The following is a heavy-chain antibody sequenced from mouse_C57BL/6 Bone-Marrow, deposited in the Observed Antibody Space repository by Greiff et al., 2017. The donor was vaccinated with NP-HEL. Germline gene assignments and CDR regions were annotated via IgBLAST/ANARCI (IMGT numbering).Heavy chain of an antibody. CDR3: ASYSNYYAMDY. CDR2: ISDGGSYT. J-gene: IGHJ4*01. CDR1: GFTFSSYA. V-gene: IGHV5-4*03. Sequence: DVKLVESGGGLVKPGGSLKLSCAASGFTFSSYAMSWVRQTPEKRLEWVATISDGGSYTYYPDNVKGRFTISRDNAKSNLYLQMSHLKSEDTAMYYCASYSNYYAMDYWGQGTSVTVSS. D-gene: IGHD2-5*01.